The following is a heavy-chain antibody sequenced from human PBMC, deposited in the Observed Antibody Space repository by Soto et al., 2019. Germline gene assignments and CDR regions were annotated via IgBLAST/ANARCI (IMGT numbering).Heavy chain of an antibody. CDR1: GGYIGSYY. Sequence: PSETLSLTCTVSGGYIGSYYLSWVRQPPGKGLEWIAYIFYTGTTSYNSSFKSRVTISVDASNNQLSLNMRSLTTADTAVYYCGRALFHSAGGPLWGQGPLVPV. J-gene: IGHJ4*02. D-gene: IGHD5-18*01. CDR3: GRALFHSAGGPL. V-gene: IGHV4-59*12. CDR2: IFYTGTT.